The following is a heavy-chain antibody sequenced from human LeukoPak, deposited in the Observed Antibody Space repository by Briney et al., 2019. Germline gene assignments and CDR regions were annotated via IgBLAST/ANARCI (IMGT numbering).Heavy chain of an antibody. Sequence: PSETLSLTCTVSGGSISTYYWSWIRQPPGKGLEWIAYIYYSGSTSYNPSLKSRVTISVDTSKNQFSLKLSSVTAADTAVYYCAGLRRGSYYFDSWGQGTLVTVSS. V-gene: IGHV4-59*08. CDR3: AGLRRGSYYFDS. J-gene: IGHJ4*02. CDR1: GGSISTYY. D-gene: IGHD1-26*01. CDR2: IYYSGST.